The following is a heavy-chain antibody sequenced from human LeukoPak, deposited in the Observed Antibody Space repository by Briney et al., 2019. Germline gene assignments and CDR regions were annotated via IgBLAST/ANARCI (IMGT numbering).Heavy chain of an antibody. D-gene: IGHD4-17*01. CDR3: ARDFLQDHYGDYDPSYYFDY. CDR1: GFAFSSYA. CDR2: ISSSSSYI. Sequence: GGSLRLSCAGSGFAFSSYAMSWVRQPPGKGLEWVSSISSSSSYIYYADSVKGRFTISRDNAKNSLYLQMNSLRAEDTAVYYCARDFLQDHYGDYDPSYYFDYWGQGTLVTVSS. V-gene: IGHV3-21*01. J-gene: IGHJ4*02.